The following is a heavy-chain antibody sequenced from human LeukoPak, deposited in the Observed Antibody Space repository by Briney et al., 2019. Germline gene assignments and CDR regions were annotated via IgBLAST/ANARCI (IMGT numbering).Heavy chain of an antibody. V-gene: IGHV3-48*02. Sequence: GGSLRLSCAASGFTFSSYAMSWVRQAPGKGLEWVSYISSSSNTIYYADSVKGRFTISRDNAKNSLYLQMNSLRDEDTAVYYCARRGGITGAPGAFDIWGQGTMATVSS. D-gene: IGHD6-13*01. CDR1: GFTFSSYA. J-gene: IGHJ3*02. CDR3: ARRGGITGAPGAFDI. CDR2: ISSSSNTI.